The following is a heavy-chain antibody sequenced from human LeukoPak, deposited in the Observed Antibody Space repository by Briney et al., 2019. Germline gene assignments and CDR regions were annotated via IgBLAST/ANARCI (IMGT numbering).Heavy chain of an antibody. CDR3: AKWGDYDVLTGYYVSDY. CDR1: GFTFSHYA. V-gene: IGHV3-23*01. J-gene: IGHJ4*02. CDR2: ITGSGGNT. Sequence: GGSLRLSCAASGFTFSHYAMSWVRQAPGKGLEWVSAITGSGGNTYYADSVKGRFTISRDNSKNTVFLQMNSLRAEDTAVYYCAKWGDYDVLTGYYVSDYWAQGTLVTVSS. D-gene: IGHD3-9*01.